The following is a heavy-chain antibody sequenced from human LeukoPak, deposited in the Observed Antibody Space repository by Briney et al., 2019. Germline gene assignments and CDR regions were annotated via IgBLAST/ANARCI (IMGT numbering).Heavy chain of an antibody. CDR1: GYSISSGYY. D-gene: IGHD3-9*01. V-gene: IGHV4-38-2*01. Sequence: SETLSLTCSVSGYSISSGYYWGWIRQPPGKGLEWIGIMYHSGRAYYNPSLKSRVTISIDTSKNQLSLKLTSVTAADTAVYFCARAVAHINIIRFEWYFDEWGQGTLATVSS. CDR3: ARAVAHINIIRFEWYFDE. J-gene: IGHJ4*02. CDR2: MYHSGRA.